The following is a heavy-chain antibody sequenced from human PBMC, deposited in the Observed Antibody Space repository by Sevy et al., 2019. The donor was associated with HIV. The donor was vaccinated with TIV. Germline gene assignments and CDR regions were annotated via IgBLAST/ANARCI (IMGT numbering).Heavy chain of an antibody. Sequence: GGSLRLSCAASGFTFSTYNMNWVRQAPGKGLEWVSSITDSSNYIYHADSVKGRFTISRDNAKNSLYLQMNSLRAEDTAVYFCARDRRTLNYYSSSGYNYYFDYWGQGTLVTVSS. CDR1: GFTFSTYN. J-gene: IGHJ4*02. V-gene: IGHV3-21*01. CDR3: ARDRRTLNYYSSSGYNYYFDY. D-gene: IGHD3-22*01. CDR2: ITDSSNYI.